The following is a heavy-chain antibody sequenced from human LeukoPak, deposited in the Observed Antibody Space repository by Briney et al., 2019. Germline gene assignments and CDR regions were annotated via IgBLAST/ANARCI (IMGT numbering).Heavy chain of an antibody. CDR3: ARGSTGSY. CDR1: GYSFSSYW. D-gene: IGHD2-2*01. J-gene: IGHJ4*02. V-gene: IGHV5-10-1*01. CDR2: IDPTDSST. Sequence: GESLKISCKGSGYSFSSYWISWVRQMPGKGLEWMGRIDPTDSSTTYSPSFQGHVTISADKSITTAYLQWSSLKASDTAMYYCARGSTGSYWGQGTLVTVSS.